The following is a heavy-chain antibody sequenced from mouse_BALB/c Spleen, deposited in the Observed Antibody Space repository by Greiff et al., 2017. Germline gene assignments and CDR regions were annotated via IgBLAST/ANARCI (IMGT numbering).Heavy chain of an antibody. V-gene: IGHV14-3*02. CDR2: IDPANGNT. CDR3: ACITPVVARRDYAMDY. J-gene: IGHJ4*01. Sequence: VQLQQSGAELVKPGASVKLSCTASGFNIKDTYMHWVKQRPEQGLEWIGRIDPANGNTKYDPKFQGKATITADTSSNTAYLQLSSLTSEDTAVYYCACITPVVARRDYAMDYWGQGTSVTVSS. D-gene: IGHD1-1*01. CDR1: GFNIKDTY.